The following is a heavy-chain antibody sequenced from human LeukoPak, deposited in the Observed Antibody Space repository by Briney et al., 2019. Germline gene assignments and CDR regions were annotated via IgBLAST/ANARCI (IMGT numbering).Heavy chain of an antibody. CDR3: ARDYLDYDFWSGYYGNWFDP. CDR2: INPNSGGT. V-gene: IGHV1-2*06. Sequence: GGSVEVSCTAYGYTFTGYYMHWVRQAPGQGLEWMGRINPNSGGTNYAHKFQGRATMTRDTSISTAHMVLSRLRADATADYCCARDYLDYDFWSGYYGNWFDPWGQGTLVTVSS. J-gene: IGHJ5*02. D-gene: IGHD3-3*01. CDR1: GYTFTGYY.